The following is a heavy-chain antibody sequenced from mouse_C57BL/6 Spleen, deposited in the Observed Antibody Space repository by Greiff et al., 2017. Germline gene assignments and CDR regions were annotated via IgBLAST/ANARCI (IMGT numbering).Heavy chain of an antibody. V-gene: IGHV5-17*01. J-gene: IGHJ2*01. CDR1: VFTFSDYG. CDR2: ISSGSSTI. CDR3: RDVQTGYFDC. Sequence: EVHLEESGGGLVKPGGSLQLSCAASVFTFSDYGMHWVRQTPEKGLEWVAYISSGSSTIYYADTVKGRFTISRDNAKNTLFLQMTSLRSEDTAMYYRRDVQTGYFDCWGEGTTLTVSS. D-gene: IGHD4-1*01.